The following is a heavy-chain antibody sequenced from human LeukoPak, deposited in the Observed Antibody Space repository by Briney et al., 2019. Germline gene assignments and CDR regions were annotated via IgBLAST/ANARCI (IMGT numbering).Heavy chain of an antibody. Sequence: PETLSLTCAVYGGSFSGYYWSWIRQPPGKGLEWIGEINHSGSTNYNPSLRSRVTISVDTSKNQFSLKLSSVTAADTAVYYCARGDIVGATDDAFDIWGQGTMVTVSS. CDR1: GGSFSGYY. J-gene: IGHJ3*02. D-gene: IGHD1-26*01. V-gene: IGHV4-34*01. CDR3: ARGDIVGATDDAFDI. CDR2: INHSGST.